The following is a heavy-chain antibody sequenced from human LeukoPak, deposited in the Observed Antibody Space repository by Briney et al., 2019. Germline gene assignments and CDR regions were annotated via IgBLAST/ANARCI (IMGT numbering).Heavy chain of an antibody. V-gene: IGHV4-39*07. CDR2: FYSGGSA. J-gene: IGHJ4*02. CDR1: GGSISSSNYY. D-gene: IGHD1-7*01. Sequence: PSQTLSLTCLVHGGSISSSNYYWAWIRQPPVKGLEWIGTFYSGGSAYYNPSLTSRVSISKDTSDNQFSLRLYSVTAADTAVYYCARKQGGTMYDVWGQGTQVTVSS. CDR3: ARKQGGTMYDV.